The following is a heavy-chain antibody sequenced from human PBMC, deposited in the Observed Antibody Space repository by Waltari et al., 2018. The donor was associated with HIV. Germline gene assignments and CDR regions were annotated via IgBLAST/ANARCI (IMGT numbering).Heavy chain of an antibody. CDR3: ARDPAAGRVNGPYYYGLDV. CDR2: IYSDGST. V-gene: IGHV3-66*01. J-gene: IGHJ6*02. CDR1: GFIVSSNY. Sequence: EVQLVESGGGSVQTGKSLSLSCAASGFIVSSNYMSWFGQAPGKGLEWVSVIYSDGSTNYADSVKGRFTISREKSTNALYLQMSSLKVEDTAVYYCARDPAAGRVNGPYYYGLDVWGRGTTVTVSS. D-gene: IGHD2-8*01.